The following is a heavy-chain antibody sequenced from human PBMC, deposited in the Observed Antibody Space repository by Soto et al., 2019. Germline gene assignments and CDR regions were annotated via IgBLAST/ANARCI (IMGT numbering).Heavy chain of an antibody. J-gene: IGHJ4*02. V-gene: IGHV1-18*01. Sequence: GASVKVSCKASGYTFTSYGISWVRQAPGQGLEWMGWISAYNGNTNYPQYLQIRVTMTTNTSTSTAYMDLSILRSDDTAVYYFAREIPYYGGWDYWGQGTLVTVSS. D-gene: IGHD3-3*01. CDR1: GYTFTSYG. CDR2: ISAYNGNT. CDR3: AREIPYYGGWDY.